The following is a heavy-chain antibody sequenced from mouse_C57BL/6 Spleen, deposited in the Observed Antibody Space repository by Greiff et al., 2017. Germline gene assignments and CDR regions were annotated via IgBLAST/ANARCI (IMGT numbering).Heavy chain of an antibody. CDR3: ASRPYYGSSLDY. J-gene: IGHJ2*01. D-gene: IGHD1-1*01. CDR2: IDPSDSET. CDR1: GYTFTGYW. V-gene: IGHV1-52*01. Sequence: VQLQQSGAELVRPGASVKLSCKASGYTFTGYWMHWVKQRPIQGLEWIGNIDPSDSETHYNKKFKDKATLTEDKSSSTAYMQLSSLTSEDSAVYYCASRPYYGSSLDYWGQGTTLTVSS.